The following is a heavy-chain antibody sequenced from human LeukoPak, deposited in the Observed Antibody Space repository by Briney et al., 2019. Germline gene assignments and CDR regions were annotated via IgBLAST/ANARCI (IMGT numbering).Heavy chain of an antibody. CDR1: GGSISSSSYY. D-gene: IGHD7-27*01. CDR2: IYYSGST. CDR3: ATYTGDTFDY. Sequence: SETLSLTCTVSGGSISSSSYYWGWIRQPPGKGLEWIGSIYYSGSTYYNPSLKSRVTISVDTSKNQFSLKLSSVTAADTAVYYCATYTGDTFDYWGQGTLVTVSS. V-gene: IGHV4-39*01. J-gene: IGHJ4*02.